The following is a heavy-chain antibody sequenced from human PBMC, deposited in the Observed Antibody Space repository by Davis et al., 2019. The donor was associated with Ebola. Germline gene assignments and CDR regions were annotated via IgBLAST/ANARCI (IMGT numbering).Heavy chain of an antibody. Sequence: SETLSLTCTVSGGSVSSGGYYWNWIRQPPGKGLEWIGYIYYSGSTDYSPSLRGRVTISLDTSKNQFSLRLSSVTAADTALYYCTTPGGQDSGYDVFDIWGQGTMVTVSS. CDR3: TTPGGQDSGYDVFDI. J-gene: IGHJ3*02. D-gene: IGHD5-12*01. V-gene: IGHV4-61*08. CDR2: IYYSGST. CDR1: GGSVSSGGYY.